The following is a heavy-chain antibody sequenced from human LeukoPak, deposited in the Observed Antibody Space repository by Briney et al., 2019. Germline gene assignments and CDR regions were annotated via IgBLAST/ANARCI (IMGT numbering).Heavy chain of an antibody. D-gene: IGHD3-22*01. CDR2: IYYSGST. J-gene: IGHJ3*02. CDR1: GGSISSSSYY. Sequence: SETLSLTCTVSGGSISSSSYYWGWIRQPPGKGLEWTGSIYYSGSTYYNPSLKSRVTISVDTSKNQFSLKLSSVTAADTAVYYCARDGNGYYYDSSGPYAFVIWGQGTMVTVSS. V-gene: IGHV4-39*07. CDR3: ARDGNGYYYDSSGPYAFVI.